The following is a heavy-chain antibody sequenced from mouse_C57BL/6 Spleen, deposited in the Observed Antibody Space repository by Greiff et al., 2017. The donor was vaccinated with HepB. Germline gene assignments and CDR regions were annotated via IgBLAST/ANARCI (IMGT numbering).Heavy chain of an antibody. V-gene: IGHV1-82*01. CDR1: GYAFSSSW. J-gene: IGHJ1*03. CDR3: ARTTGTRYFDV. Sequence: VQRVESGPELVKPGASVKISCKASGYAFSSSWMNWVKQRPGKGLEWIGRIYPGDGDTNYNGKFKGKATLTADKSSSTAYMQLSSLTSEDSAVYFCARTTGTRYFDVWGTGTTVTVSS. D-gene: IGHD4-1*01. CDR2: IYPGDGDT.